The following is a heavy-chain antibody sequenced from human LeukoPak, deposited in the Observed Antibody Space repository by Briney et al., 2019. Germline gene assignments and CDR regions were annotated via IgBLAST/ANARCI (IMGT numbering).Heavy chain of an antibody. CDR1: GFTFSSYA. V-gene: IGHV3-23*01. CDR2: ISGSGGST. D-gene: IGHD5-18*01. J-gene: IGHJ4*02. Sequence: GGSLRLSCAASGFTFSSYAMSWVRQAPGKGLEWVSAISGSGGSTYYADSVKGRFTISRDNSKNTLYLQMNSLRAEDTAVYYCARDLGIGGYSYGVDYWGQGTLVTVSS. CDR3: ARDLGIGGYSYGVDY.